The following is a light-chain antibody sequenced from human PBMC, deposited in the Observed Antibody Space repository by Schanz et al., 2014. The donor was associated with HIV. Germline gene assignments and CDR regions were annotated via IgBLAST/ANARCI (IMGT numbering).Light chain of an antibody. CDR3: QQSYSTPYT. Sequence: DIQMTQSPSSLSASVGARVTITCRASQGIGNDLGWYQQRPGKAPKRLIYAASTLQSGVPSRFVGGGSGTEFTLTISSLQPEDSGTYYCQQSYSTPYTFGQGTKLEIK. V-gene: IGKV1-17*01. J-gene: IGKJ2*01. CDR2: AAS. CDR1: QGIGND.